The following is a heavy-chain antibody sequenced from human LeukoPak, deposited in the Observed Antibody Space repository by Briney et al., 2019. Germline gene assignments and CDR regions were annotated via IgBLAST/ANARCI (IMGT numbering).Heavy chain of an antibody. Sequence: PSETLSLTCTVSGGSVSSGSYYWSWIRQPPGKGLEWIGYIYYSGSTNYNPSLKSRVTMSVDTSKNQFSLKLSSVTAADTAVYYCARADCSGGSCCAFDIWGQGTMVTVSS. CDR1: GGSVSSGSYY. D-gene: IGHD2-15*01. CDR2: IYYSGST. V-gene: IGHV4-61*01. CDR3: ARADCSGGSCCAFDI. J-gene: IGHJ3*02.